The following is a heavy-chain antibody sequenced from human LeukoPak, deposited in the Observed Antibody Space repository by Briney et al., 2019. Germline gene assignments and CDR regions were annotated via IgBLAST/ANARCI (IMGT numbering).Heavy chain of an antibody. D-gene: IGHD3-10*01. CDR3: ARSPRLTGAFFDY. V-gene: IGHV3-30-3*01. CDR2: ISYDGSNK. CDR1: GFTFSSYA. Sequence: GRSLRLSCAASGFTFSSYAMHWVRQVPGKGLEWVAVISYDGSNKYYADSVKGRFTISKDNSKNTLYLQMNSLRAEDTAVYYCARSPRLTGAFFDYWGQGTLVTVSS. J-gene: IGHJ4*02.